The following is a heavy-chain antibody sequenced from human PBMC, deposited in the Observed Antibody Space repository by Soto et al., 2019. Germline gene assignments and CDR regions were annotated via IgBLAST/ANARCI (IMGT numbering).Heavy chain of an antibody. CDR1: GFTFSNYA. CDR2: ISGSGGST. J-gene: IGHJ4*02. D-gene: IGHD1-26*01. CDR3: AKGGGSYPCDY. Sequence: EAQLLESGGGLVQPGGSLRLSCAASGFTFSNYAMSWVRQAPGRGLEWVSAISGSGGSTYFADSVKGRFTISRDNSKNPLYLQMSGLGAEDTAVYYCAKGGGSYPCDYWGQGTLVTVSS. V-gene: IGHV3-23*01.